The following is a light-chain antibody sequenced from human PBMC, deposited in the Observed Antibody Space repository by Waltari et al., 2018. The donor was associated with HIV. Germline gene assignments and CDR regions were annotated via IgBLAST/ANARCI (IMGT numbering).Light chain of an antibody. CDR1: RTILFPSNSKNY. CDR2: WAS. CDR3: QQYFSSPLT. Sequence: DLVMTQSPDSLALSLGERATINCKSSRTILFPSNSKNYLAWYQQKPGQSPKLLIYWASTRESGVPDRFSGGGSGTNFTLTISSLQTEDVAVYYCQQYFSSPLTFGGGTRVEIK. J-gene: IGKJ4*01. V-gene: IGKV4-1*01.